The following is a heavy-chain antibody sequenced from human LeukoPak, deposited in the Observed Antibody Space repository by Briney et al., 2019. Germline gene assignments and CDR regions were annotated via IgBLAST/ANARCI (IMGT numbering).Heavy chain of an antibody. J-gene: IGHJ4*02. D-gene: IGHD3-22*01. V-gene: IGHV3-30*18. CDR1: GFTFSSYG. Sequence: PGRSLRLSCAASGFTFSSYGMHWVRQAPGKGLEWVAVISYDGSNKYYADSVKGRFTISRDNSKNTLYLQMNSLRAEDTAVYYCAKDDSSGYYSYWGQGTLVNVSS. CDR3: AKDDSSGYYSY. CDR2: ISYDGSNK.